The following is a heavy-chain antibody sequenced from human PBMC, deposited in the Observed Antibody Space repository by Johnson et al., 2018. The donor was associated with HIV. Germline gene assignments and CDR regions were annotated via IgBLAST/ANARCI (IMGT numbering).Heavy chain of an antibody. CDR3: ANALGI. CDR2: VRHDGSNT. V-gene: IGHV3-30*02. Sequence: GLEWVAFVRHDGSNTYYEDSVKGRFTISRDNSKNTVYLQMNSLRTEDTAVYYCANALGIWGQGTMVTVSS. J-gene: IGHJ3*02.